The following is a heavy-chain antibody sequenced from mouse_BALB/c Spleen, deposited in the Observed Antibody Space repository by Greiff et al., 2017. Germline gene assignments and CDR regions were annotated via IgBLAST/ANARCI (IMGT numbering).Heavy chain of an antibody. CDR3: ARGGMGLRSWFAY. V-gene: IGHV14-1*02. Sequence: VQLQQSGAELVRPGALVKLSCKASGFNIKDYYMHWVKQRPEQGLEWIGWIDPENGNTIYDPKFQGKASITADTSSNTAYLQLSSLTSEDTAVYYCARGGMGLRSWFAYWGQGTLVTVSA. CDR2: IDPENGNT. D-gene: IGHD2-2*01. J-gene: IGHJ3*01. CDR1: GFNIKDYY.